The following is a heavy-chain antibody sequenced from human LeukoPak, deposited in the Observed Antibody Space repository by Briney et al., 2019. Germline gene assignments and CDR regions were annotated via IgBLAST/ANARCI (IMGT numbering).Heavy chain of an antibody. Sequence: GGSLRLSCAASGFTFNSYAMSWVRQAPWERLQWVSAISGSGGSTYYADSVKGRFTISRDNSKNTLYLQMNSLRAEDTAVYYCAKTNLEFDYWGQGTLVTVSS. V-gene: IGHV3-23*01. CDR1: GFTFNSYA. CDR2: ISGSGGST. CDR3: AKTNLEFDY. J-gene: IGHJ4*02.